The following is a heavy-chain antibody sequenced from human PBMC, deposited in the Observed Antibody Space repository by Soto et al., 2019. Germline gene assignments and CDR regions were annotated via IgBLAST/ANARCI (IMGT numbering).Heavy chain of an antibody. J-gene: IGHJ4*02. D-gene: IGHD3-3*01. V-gene: IGHV1-2*04. CDR1: GYTFTGYY. Sequence: QVQLVQSGAEVKKPGASVKVSCKASGYTFTGYYMHWVRQAPGQGLEWMGWFNPNSGGTNYAQKFQGWVTMTRDTSISTAYMELSRLRSDDTAVYYCARKAEDFWSGYYFDYWGQGTLVTVSS. CDR2: FNPNSGGT. CDR3: ARKAEDFWSGYYFDY.